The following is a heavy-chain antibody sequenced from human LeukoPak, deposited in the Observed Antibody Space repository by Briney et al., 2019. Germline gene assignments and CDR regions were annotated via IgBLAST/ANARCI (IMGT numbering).Heavy chain of an antibody. J-gene: IGHJ6*02. CDR1: GGSVSSGSYY. CDR3: ARDLLVPVPVHSNPDRGYYYYYGMDV. D-gene: IGHD4-11*01. V-gene: IGHV4-61*01. Sequence: SETLSLTCTVSGGSVSSGSYYWSWLRQPPGKGLEWIGYIYYSGSTNYNPSLKSRVTISVDTSKNQFSLKLSSVTAADTAVYYCARDLLVPVPVHSNPDRGYYYYYGMDVWGQGTTVTVSS. CDR2: IYYSGST.